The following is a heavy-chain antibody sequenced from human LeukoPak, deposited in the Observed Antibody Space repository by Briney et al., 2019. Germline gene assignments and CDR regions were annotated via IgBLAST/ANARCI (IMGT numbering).Heavy chain of an antibody. CDR1: GYDFSSKW. CDR3: SRPAHDYAAYSFDP. CDR2: IYPTDSIT. V-gene: IGHV5-51*01. J-gene: IGHJ5*02. Sequence: GESLRISCKTSGYDFSSKWIGWVRQMPGKGLGWMWSIYPTDSITKYSPSFQGHVTMSVDTSVTTAYLQWNSLKATDTAIDICSRPAHDYAAYSFDPWGQGTLVTVSS. D-gene: IGHD4-17*01.